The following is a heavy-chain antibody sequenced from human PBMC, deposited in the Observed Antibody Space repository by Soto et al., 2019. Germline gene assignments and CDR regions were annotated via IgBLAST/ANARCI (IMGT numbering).Heavy chain of an antibody. J-gene: IGHJ4*02. CDR3: GMTARDSAVAPHYFDC. Sequence: SETLYLTCTVSGASIYTYYWNWIRQAPGKNIEWIGYVYYTGDTHNNPSIISRLTISVDTSKNLFSLKLTSLTAAETAVYYSGMTARDSAVAPHYFDCFGKGTQVTVAS. D-gene: IGHD2-21*02. V-gene: IGHV4-59*04. CDR2: VYYTGDT. CDR1: GASIYTYY.